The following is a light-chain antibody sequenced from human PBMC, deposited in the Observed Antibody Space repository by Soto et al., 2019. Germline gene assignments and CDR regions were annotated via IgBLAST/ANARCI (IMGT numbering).Light chain of an antibody. CDR3: QQYFNWPPLT. J-gene: IGKJ4*01. CDR1: QSVSSD. V-gene: IGKV3-15*01. CDR2: GAS. Sequence: EIVMTQSPATLSVSPGERVTLSCRASQSVSSDLAWYQQKPGQAPRLLIYGASTRATAIPARFSGSGSGTEFTLTISSLQSEDFAVYFCQQYFNWPPLTFGGGTKVEI.